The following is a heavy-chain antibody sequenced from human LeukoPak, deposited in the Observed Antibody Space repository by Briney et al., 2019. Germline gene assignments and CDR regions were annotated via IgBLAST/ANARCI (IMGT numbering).Heavy chain of an antibody. CDR2: IFYSGST. V-gene: IGHV4-39*07. CDR3: ARDRGMSGDYLAEFHY. Sequence: SETLSLTCTVSSVSISTSNYYWGCLRQPPGKALEWIGNIFYSGSTYYNPSLKSRVTISVDTSKNQFSLKLSSVTAADTAVYYCARDRGMSGDYLAEFHYGGEGPVLTVSS. D-gene: IGHD4-17*01. CDR1: SVSISTSNYY. J-gene: IGHJ4*02.